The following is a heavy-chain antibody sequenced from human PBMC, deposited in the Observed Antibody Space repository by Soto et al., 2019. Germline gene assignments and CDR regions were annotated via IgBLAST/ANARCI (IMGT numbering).Heavy chain of an antibody. D-gene: IGHD3-3*01. CDR2: ISSSSSYI. Sequence: EVQLVESGGGLVKPGGFLRLSCAASGYTFSSYSMNWVRQAPGKGLEWVSSISSSSSYIYYADSVKGRFTISRDNAKNSLYLQMNSLRAEDTDVYYWARSWNYYDYYCMDVWGQGTTVTVSS. V-gene: IGHV3-21*01. CDR3: ARSWNYYDYYCMDV. CDR1: GYTFSSYS. J-gene: IGHJ6*02.